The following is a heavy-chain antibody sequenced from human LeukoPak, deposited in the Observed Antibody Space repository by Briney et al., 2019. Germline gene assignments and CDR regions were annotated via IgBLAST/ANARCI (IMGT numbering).Heavy chain of an antibody. CDR2: IYHSGST. J-gene: IGHJ5*02. D-gene: IGHD3-10*01. V-gene: IGHV4-4*02. CDR3: ARDRLLDYGSGSYYGWFDP. Sequence: PSETLSLTCAVSGGSISSRNWWSWVRQPPGKGLEWIGEIYHSGSTNYNPSLKTRVTISVDKSKNQFSLKLSSVTAADTAVYYCARDRLLDYGSGSYYGWFDPWGQRTLVTVSS. CDR1: GGSISSRNW.